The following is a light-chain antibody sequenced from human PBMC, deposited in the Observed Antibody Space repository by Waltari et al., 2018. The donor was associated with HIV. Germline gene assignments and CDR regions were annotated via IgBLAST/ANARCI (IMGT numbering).Light chain of an antibody. CDR3: QQYYTLRST. V-gene: IGKV4-1*01. CDR2: WAS. CDR1: RTVLYNRNY. Sequence: DIVMTQSPDSVAVSLGARATVTCTSSRTVLYNRNYSAWYQQKPGQAPKVLIYWASTRAFGVPDRFSGSGSGTDFSLTISRVQADDVAIYYCQQYYTLRSTFGGGTKIEI. J-gene: IGKJ4*01.